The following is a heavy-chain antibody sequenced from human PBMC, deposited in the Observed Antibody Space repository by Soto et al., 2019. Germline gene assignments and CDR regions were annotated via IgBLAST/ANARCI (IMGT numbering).Heavy chain of an antibody. J-gene: IGHJ5*02. Sequence: PSECLSLSCAVYDWSFSGYYWSWIRQPPGKGLEWIGEINHSGSTNYNPSLKSRVTISVDTSKNQFSLKLSSVTAADTAVYYCARGLYFDWLLPNWFDPWGQGTLVTVS. CDR1: DWSFSGYY. CDR2: INHSGST. D-gene: IGHD3-9*01. V-gene: IGHV4-34*01. CDR3: ARGLYFDWLLPNWFDP.